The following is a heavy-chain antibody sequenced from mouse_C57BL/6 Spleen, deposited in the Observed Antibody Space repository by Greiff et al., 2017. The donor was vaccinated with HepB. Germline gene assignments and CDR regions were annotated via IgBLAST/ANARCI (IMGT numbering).Heavy chain of an antibody. V-gene: IGHV1-19*01. CDR2: INPYNGGT. D-gene: IGHD2-4*01. CDR3: ARWGGYDYDRVFAY. Sequence: VQLQQSGPVLVKPGASVKMSCKASGYTFTDYYMNWVKQSHGKSLEWIGVINPYNGGTSYNQKFKGKATLTVDKSSSTAYMELNSLTSEDSAVYYCARWGGYDYDRVFAYWGQGTLVTVSA. CDR1: GYTFTDYY. J-gene: IGHJ3*01.